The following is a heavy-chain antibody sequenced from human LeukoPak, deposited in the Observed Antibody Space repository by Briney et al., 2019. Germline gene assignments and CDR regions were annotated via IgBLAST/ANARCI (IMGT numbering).Heavy chain of an antibody. D-gene: IGHD3-22*01. CDR3: AKAKKYYYDSSGYFYYYYYYMDV. V-gene: IGHV3-23*01. CDR2: ISGSGGST. J-gene: IGHJ6*03. CDR1: GFTFSSYG. Sequence: PGGSLRLSCAASGFTFSSYGMSWVRQAPGKGLEWVSAISGSGGSTYYADSVKGRFTISRDNSKNTLYLQMNSLRAEDTAVYYCAKAKKYYYDSSGYFYYYYYYMDVWGKGTTVTVSS.